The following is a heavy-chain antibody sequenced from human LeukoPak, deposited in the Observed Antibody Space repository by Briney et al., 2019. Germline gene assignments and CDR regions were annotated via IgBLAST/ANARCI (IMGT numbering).Heavy chain of an antibody. Sequence: SGGSLRLSCAASGFTFSSYSMEWLRQAPGKGLEWVSSISSSNNYIFYADSVKGRFTISRDNAKNSLYLQMNSLRAEDTAVYYCARGKLYTGSYSGPHDFWGQGTLVTVSS. CDR2: ISSSNNYI. CDR3: ARGKLYTGSYSGPHDF. V-gene: IGHV3-21*01. CDR1: GFTFSSYS. D-gene: IGHD1-26*01. J-gene: IGHJ4*02.